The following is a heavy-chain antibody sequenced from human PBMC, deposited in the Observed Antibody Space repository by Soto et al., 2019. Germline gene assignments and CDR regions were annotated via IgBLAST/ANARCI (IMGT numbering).Heavy chain of an antibody. J-gene: IGHJ4*02. V-gene: IGHV3-74*01. Sequence: EVQLVESGGGLVQPGGSLRLSCAASGFTISSYWMHWVRQAPGKGLVWVSRINTDGSSTSYADSVKGRFTTSRDNAKNTLYLQMNSLRVEDTAVYYCTRRLSVVGTSSFDYWGQGTLVTVSS. CDR2: INTDGSST. CDR3: TRRLSVVGTSSFDY. D-gene: IGHD2-15*01. CDR1: GFTISSYW.